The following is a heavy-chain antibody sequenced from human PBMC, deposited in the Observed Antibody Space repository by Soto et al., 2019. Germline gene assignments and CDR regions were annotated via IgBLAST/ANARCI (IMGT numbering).Heavy chain of an antibody. CDR3: ARDKDRLQLGGNYYYILDV. CDR2: IMPVFRRP. J-gene: IGHJ6*02. CDR1: GGTFRTPA. D-gene: IGHD1-1*01. V-gene: IGHV1-69*12. Sequence: QVQLVQSGAEVKKPGSSVKVSCKASGGTFRTPAISWVRQAPGQGLEWVGGIMPVFRRPKYAQNFQDRVTISADESTSTDDMELSTLRSDDTAGYYCARDKDRLQLGGNYYYILDVWGQGTAVTVSS.